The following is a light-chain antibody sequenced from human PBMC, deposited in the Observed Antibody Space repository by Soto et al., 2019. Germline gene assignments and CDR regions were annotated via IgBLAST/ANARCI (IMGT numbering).Light chain of an antibody. J-gene: IGLJ1*01. V-gene: IGLV2-8*01. CDR1: SSDIGGYNF. Sequence: QSVLTQPPSASGSPGQSVTISCTGTSSDIGGYNFVSWYQQYPGKAPKLIIFEVYKRPSGVPDRFSASKSGNTASLTVSGLQAEDEAEYYCSSHGGSSNPYAFGTGTKLTVL. CDR3: SSHGGSSNPYA. CDR2: EVY.